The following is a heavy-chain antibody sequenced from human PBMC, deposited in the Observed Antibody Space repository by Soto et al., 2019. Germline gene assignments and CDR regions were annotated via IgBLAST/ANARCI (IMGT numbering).Heavy chain of an antibody. Sequence: ASVKVSCKASGGTFSSYAISWVRQAPGQGLEWMGGIIPIFGTANYAQKVQGRVTITADKSTSTAYMELSSLRSEDTAVYYCARDILDILTGGRFDPWGQGTLVTVSS. D-gene: IGHD3-9*01. CDR1: GGTFSSYA. J-gene: IGHJ5*02. CDR3: ARDILDILTGGRFDP. V-gene: IGHV1-69*06. CDR2: IIPIFGTA.